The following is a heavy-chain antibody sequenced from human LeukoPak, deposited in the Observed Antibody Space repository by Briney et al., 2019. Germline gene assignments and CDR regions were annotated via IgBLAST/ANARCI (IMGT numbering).Heavy chain of an antibody. CDR3: VALGGNGL. CDR1: GFTFSSYD. CDR2: ISPSSTRI. J-gene: IGHJ4*02. D-gene: IGHD4-23*01. V-gene: IGHV3-48*04. Sequence: GGSLRLSCAASGFTFSSYDMNWVRQAPGKGLEWVSYISPSSTRIDYAASVRGRFTISRDNAKRSLYLQMSSLRAEDTAVYYCVALGGNGLWGQGTLVTVSS.